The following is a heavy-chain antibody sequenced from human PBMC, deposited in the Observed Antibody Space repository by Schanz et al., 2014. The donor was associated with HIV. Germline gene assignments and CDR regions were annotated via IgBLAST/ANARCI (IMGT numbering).Heavy chain of an antibody. CDR2: MNPSTGNS. CDR1: GGTFSIYA. V-gene: IGHV1-8*02. Sequence: QVPLVQSGAEVKKPGSSVKVSCTASGGTFSIYAISWVRQASGLGLEWMGWMNPSTGNSGYAQMFQVRVTMTRDTSISTAYLEVDSLKSEDTAVYYCARGPKWEGLMDVWGQGTTVIVS. J-gene: IGHJ6*02. CDR3: ARGPKWEGLMDV. D-gene: IGHD1-26*01.